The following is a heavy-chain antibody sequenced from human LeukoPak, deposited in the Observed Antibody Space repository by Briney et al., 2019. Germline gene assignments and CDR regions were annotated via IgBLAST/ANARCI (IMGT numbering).Heavy chain of an antibody. CDR3: ARDPPSFQH. J-gene: IGHJ1*01. Sequence: QSGGSLRLSCAASGFSFRSHWMHWVRLAPAKGLVWVSRTDSDGSDISYADSVKGRFTISRDNAKNTLYLQMDSLRAEDTAVYYCARDPPSFQHWGQGTLVTVSS. CDR1: GFSFRSHW. V-gene: IGHV3-74*01. CDR2: TDSDGSDI.